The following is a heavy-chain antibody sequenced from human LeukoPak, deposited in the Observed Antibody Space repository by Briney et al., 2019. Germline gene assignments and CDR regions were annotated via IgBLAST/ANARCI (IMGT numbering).Heavy chain of an antibody. CDR2: INPNSGGT. CDR3: ARGSDYHYYYGMDV. V-gene: IGHV1-2*02. CDR1: GYTFTGYY. J-gene: IGHJ6*02. Sequence: GASVKVSCKASGYTFTGYYMHWMRQAPGQGLEWMGWINPNSGGTNYAQKFQGRVTMTRDTSISTAYMELSRLRSDDTAVYYCARGSDYHYYYGMDVWGQGTTVTVSS. D-gene: IGHD3-10*01.